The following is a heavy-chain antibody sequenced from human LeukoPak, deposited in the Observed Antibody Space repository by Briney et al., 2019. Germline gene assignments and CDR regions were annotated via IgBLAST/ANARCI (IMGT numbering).Heavy chain of an antibody. CDR3: ARGALHVFDY. CDR2: ISTSGSTT. V-gene: IGHV3-48*03. J-gene: IGHJ4*02. D-gene: IGHD3-10*02. Sequence: PGGSLRLSCAASGFTFSDYEINWVRQAPGKGLEWVSCISTSGSTTYYADSVKGRFTISRDNAKNSLFLQMNTLTVEDTAVYHCARGALHVFDYWGQGTPVTVSS. CDR1: GFTFSDYE.